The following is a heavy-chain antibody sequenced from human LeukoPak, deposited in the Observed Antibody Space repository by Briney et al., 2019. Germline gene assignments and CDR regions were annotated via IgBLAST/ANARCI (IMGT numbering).Heavy chain of an antibody. Sequence: GGSLRLSCAASGFTFSSSAMSWVRQAPGKGLEWDSSICGGGGSTYYADSVKGRFTISRDNSNNTLYLQMNSLRADDTAVYYCAKGRSASCYGGMDVWGQGTTVTVSS. D-gene: IGHD2-2*01. V-gene: IGHV3-23*01. J-gene: IGHJ6*02. CDR1: GFTFSSSA. CDR2: ICGGGGST. CDR3: AKGRSASCYGGMDV.